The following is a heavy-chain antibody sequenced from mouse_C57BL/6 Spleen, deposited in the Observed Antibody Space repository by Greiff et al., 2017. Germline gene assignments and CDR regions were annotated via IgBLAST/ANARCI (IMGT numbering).Heavy chain of an antibody. Sequence: EVMLVESGGGLVKPGGSLKLSCAASGFTFSSYAMSWVRQTPEKRLEWVATISDGGSYTYYPDNVKGRFTISRDHAKNNLYLKMRHLKSVDTAMYYCARDGNYGNYVGYFDVWGTGTTVTVSS. CDR3: ARDGNYGNYVGYFDV. CDR1: GFTFSSYA. V-gene: IGHV5-4*01. CDR2: ISDGGSYT. D-gene: IGHD2-1*01. J-gene: IGHJ1*03.